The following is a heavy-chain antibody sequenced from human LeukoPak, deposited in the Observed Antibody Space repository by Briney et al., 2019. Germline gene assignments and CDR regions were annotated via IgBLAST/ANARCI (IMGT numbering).Heavy chain of an antibody. V-gene: IGHV3-21*01. D-gene: IGHD3-3*01. CDR1: GFTFSSYA. CDR3: ARDSVPYYDFWSGYWAD. J-gene: IGHJ4*02. CDR2: ISSSSSYI. Sequence: PGGSLRLSCAASGFTFSSYAMTWVRQAPGKGLEWVSSISSSSSYIYYADSVKGRFTISRDNAKNSLYLQMNSLRAEDTAVYYCARDSVPYYDFWSGYWADWGQGTLVTVSS.